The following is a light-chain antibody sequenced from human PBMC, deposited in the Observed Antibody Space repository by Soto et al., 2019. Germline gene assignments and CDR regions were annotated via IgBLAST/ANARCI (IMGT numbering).Light chain of an antibody. CDR1: QDISNY. V-gene: IGKV1-27*01. CDR2: AAS. J-gene: IGKJ4*01. CDR3: QKYNAVPT. Sequence: DMQMTQSPSSLSASVGDRVTITCRASQDISNYLAWYQQQPGKVPTLLIYAASTLQSGVPSRFSGSGSGTDFTLTISSLQPEDAATYYWQKYNAVPTFGGGTKVEI.